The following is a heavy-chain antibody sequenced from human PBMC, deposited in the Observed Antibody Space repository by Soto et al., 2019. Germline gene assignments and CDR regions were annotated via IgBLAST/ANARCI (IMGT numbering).Heavy chain of an antibody. D-gene: IGHD3-10*01. CDR2: IYYSGST. J-gene: IGHJ5*02. Sequence: PSETLSLTCTVSGGSISSGGYYWSWIRQHPGKGLEWIGYIYYSGSTYYNPSLKSRVTISVDTSKNQSSLKLSSVTAADTAVYYCARVPRSYYGSETNWFDPWGQGTLVTVSS. CDR1: GGSISSGGYY. CDR3: ARVPRSYYGSETNWFDP. V-gene: IGHV4-31*03.